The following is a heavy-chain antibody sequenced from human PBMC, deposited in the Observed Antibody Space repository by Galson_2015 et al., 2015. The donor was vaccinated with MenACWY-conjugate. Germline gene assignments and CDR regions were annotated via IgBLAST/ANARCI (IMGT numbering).Heavy chain of an antibody. CDR3: ATAGSYRFDY. J-gene: IGHJ4*02. CDR2: IDPDGSTT. Sequence: SLSLSCAPSGFTFSTYWMHWVRQAPGKGLEWVSRIDPDGSTTDYAESMKGRFTISRDNAKNTLFLQIHSLRVEDTAVYYCATAGSYRFDYWGQGALVTVSS. D-gene: IGHD1-26*01. V-gene: IGHV3-74*01. CDR1: GFTFSTYW.